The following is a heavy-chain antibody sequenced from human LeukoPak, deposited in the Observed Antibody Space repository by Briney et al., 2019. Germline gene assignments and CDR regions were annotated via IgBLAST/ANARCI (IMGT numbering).Heavy chain of an antibody. CDR1: GFTFSDYY. J-gene: IGHJ6*03. Sequence: PGGSLRLSCAASGFTFSDYYMSWIRQAPGKGLEWVSYISSSGSAIYYADSVKGRFTISRDNAKNSLYLQMNSLRAEDTAVYYCARDPWYRYYYMDVWGKGTTVTVSS. CDR2: ISSSGSAI. D-gene: IGHD2-15*01. CDR3: ARDPWYRYYYMDV. V-gene: IGHV3-11*01.